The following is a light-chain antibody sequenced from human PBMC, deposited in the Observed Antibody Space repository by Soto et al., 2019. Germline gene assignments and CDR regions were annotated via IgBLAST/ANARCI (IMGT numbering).Light chain of an antibody. CDR1: SSDVGGYNY. CDR3: SSYRSTSTPVV. CDR2: GVS. V-gene: IGLV2-14*03. Sequence: QSALTQPASVSGSPGQSITISCTATSSDVGGYNYVSWYQHHPGKAPKLMIYGVSNRPSGVSNRFSGSKSGNTASLTVSGLQAEAEADYYCSSYRSTSTPVVFGGGTKLTVL. J-gene: IGLJ2*01.